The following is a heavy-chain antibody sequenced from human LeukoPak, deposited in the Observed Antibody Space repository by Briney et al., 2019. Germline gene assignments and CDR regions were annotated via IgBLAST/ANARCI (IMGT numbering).Heavy chain of an antibody. J-gene: IGHJ5*02. CDR3: ARKVPNDSSGYYYRGQFDP. CDR1: GYTFTSYY. CDR2: INPSGGST. D-gene: IGHD3-22*01. Sequence: GASVKVSCKASGYTFTSYYMHWVRQAPGQGLEWMGIINPSGGSTSYAQKFRGRVTMTRDMSTSTVYMELSSLRSEDTAVYYCARKVPNDSSGYYYRGQFDPWGQGTLVTVSS. V-gene: IGHV1-46*01.